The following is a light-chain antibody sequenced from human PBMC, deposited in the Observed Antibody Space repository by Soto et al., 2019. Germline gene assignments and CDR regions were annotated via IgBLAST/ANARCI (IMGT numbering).Light chain of an antibody. CDR1: SSNIGSNT. CDR2: SNH. V-gene: IGLV1-44*01. J-gene: IGLJ2*01. CDR3: AAWDGSLNGVV. Sequence: QSVLTQPPSASGTPGQRVTISCSGSSSNIGSNTVSWYQHLPGTAPKLLIYSNHQRPSGVPDRFSGSKSGTSASLAISGLQSEDEADYYCAAWDGSLNGVVFGGGTQLTVL.